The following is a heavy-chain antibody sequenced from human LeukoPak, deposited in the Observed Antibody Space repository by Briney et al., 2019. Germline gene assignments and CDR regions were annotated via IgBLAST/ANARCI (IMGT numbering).Heavy chain of an antibody. CDR3: ARRAAAGRCFDD. CDR1: AFTFNDYY. J-gene: IGHJ4*02. D-gene: IGHD6-13*01. V-gene: IGHV3-11*01. Sequence: PGGSLALSCAVSAFTFNDYYMSWIRQAPGKGLEWDSYISSGGSTISHPDSVNVRFTISRDTADNSLYLQMTGLRAEDTAVYYCARRAAAGRCFDDWGQGTLVTVSS. CDR2: ISSGGSTI.